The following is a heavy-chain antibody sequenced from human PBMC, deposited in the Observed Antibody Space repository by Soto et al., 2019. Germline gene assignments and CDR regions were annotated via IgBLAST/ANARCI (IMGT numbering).Heavy chain of an antibody. J-gene: IGHJ4*02. Sequence: SETLSLTCTVSGGSISSYYWSWIRQPPGKGLEWIGYIYYSGSTNYNPSLKFRVTISVGTSKNQFSLKLSSVTAADTAVYYCARQEGGFYSRAPYYFDYWGQGTLVTVSS. V-gene: IGHV4-59*08. CDR3: ARQEGGFYSRAPYYFDY. D-gene: IGHD3-10*01. CDR2: IYYSGST. CDR1: GGSISSYY.